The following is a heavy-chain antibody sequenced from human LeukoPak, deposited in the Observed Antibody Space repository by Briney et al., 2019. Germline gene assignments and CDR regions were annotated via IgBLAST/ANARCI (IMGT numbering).Heavy chain of an antibody. CDR1: GYTFTSYG. CDR2: ISVYNEKP. Sequence: ASVKVSCKASGYTFTSYGITWVRQTPGQGLEWMGWISVYNEKPKYAPRFQGRVTMTADSSTRTAYMELRSLRSDDTAIYYCARERLALSDDAFHFWGQGTMVAVSS. CDR3: ARERLALSDDAFHF. J-gene: IGHJ3*01. V-gene: IGHV1-18*01.